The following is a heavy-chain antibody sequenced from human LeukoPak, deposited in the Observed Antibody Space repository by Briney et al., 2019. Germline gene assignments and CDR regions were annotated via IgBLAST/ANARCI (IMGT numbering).Heavy chain of an antibody. CDR1: GFTFSSYS. J-gene: IGHJ4*02. D-gene: IGHD3-10*01. CDR2: ISSSSSYI. V-gene: IGHV3-21*01. CDR3: ARDGSGSYYNDY. Sequence: GGSLRLSCAASGFTFSSYSMNWVRQAPGKGLEWVSSISSSSSYIYYADSVKGRFTISRDNAKSSLYLQMNSLRAEDTAVYYCARDGSGSYYNDYWGQGTLVTVSS.